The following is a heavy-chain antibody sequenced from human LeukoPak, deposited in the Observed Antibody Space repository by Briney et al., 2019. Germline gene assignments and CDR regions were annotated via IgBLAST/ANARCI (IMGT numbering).Heavy chain of an antibody. Sequence: SETLSLTCTVSGGSISSYYWSWIRQPPGKGLEWIGYIYYSGNTNYNPSLKRRVTISVDTSKNQLSLKLSSVTAADTAVYYCARKGEECSSTSCYDEAFDIWGQGKMVTVSS. V-gene: IGHV4-59*08. CDR1: GGSISSYY. J-gene: IGHJ3*02. D-gene: IGHD2-2*01. CDR2: IYYSGNT. CDR3: ARKGEECSSTSCYDEAFDI.